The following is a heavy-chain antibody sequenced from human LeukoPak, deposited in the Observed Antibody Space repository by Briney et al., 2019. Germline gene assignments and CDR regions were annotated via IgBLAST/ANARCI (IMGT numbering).Heavy chain of an antibody. CDR1: GFTFSSYG. CDR2: ISYDGSNK. CDR3: ARDGLRYCGGDCYPDY. V-gene: IGHV3-30*03. D-gene: IGHD2-21*02. Sequence: GGSLRLSCAASGFTFSSYGMHWVRQAPGKGLEWVAVISYDGSNKYYADSVKGRFTISRDNSKNTLYLQMNSLRAEDTAVYYCARDGLRYCGGDCYPDYWGQGTLVTVSS. J-gene: IGHJ4*02.